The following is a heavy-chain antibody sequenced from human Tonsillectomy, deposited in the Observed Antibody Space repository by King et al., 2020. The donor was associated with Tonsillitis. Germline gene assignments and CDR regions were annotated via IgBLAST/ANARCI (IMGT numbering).Heavy chain of an antibody. CDR1: RFTFSKYA. CDR2: IGASGETT. D-gene: IGHD4-23*01. Sequence: VQLVESGGGLVQPGGSLTVSCAASRFTFSKYAMTWVRQAPGKGLEWVSSIGASGETTYYADSVKGRFTISRDNSKGTMYLQMNSLRAEDTALYYFATVDGNSTFDYWGQGTLVTVSS. CDR3: ATVDGNSTFDY. J-gene: IGHJ4*02. V-gene: IGHV3-23*04.